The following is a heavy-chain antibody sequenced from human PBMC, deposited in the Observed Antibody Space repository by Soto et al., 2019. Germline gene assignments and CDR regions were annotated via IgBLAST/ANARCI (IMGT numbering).Heavy chain of an antibody. V-gene: IGHV1-69*01. D-gene: IGHD1-26*01. CDR1: GGTFTSYT. Sequence: QVQLVQSGAEVKKPGSSVKVSCKAYGGTFTSYTISWVRQAPGQGLEWMGGIIPIFGTANYAQRFQGRVTISADESTSTAYMELSSLRSEDTDVYYCARDFSGTSNFDYWGQGTLVTVSS. CDR2: IIPIFGTA. CDR3: ARDFSGTSNFDY. J-gene: IGHJ4*02.